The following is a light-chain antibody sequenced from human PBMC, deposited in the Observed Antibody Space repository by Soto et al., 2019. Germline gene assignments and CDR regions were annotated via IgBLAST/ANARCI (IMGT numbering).Light chain of an antibody. CDR2: EDK. V-gene: IGLV6-57*02. CDR1: SGRIATNY. Sequence: NFMLTRPHSVSESPGKTVTISCTGSSGRIATNYVQWYQQRPGSAPTTVIYEDKQRPSGVPDRFSGSIDSSSNSASLTISGLKTEDEADYYCQSYDSDHFVVFGGGTKLTVL. CDR3: QSYDSDHFVV. J-gene: IGLJ2*01.